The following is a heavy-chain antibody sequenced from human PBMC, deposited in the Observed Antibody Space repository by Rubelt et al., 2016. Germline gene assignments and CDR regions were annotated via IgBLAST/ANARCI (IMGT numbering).Heavy chain of an antibody. V-gene: IGHV5-51*01. CDR1: GYSFTNYW. CDR2: TYPFDSDT. Sequence: EVQLVQSGAEVKKPGESLRISCKGSGYSFTNYWIAWMRQMPGKGLEYMGLTYPFDSDTIYSPSVQGQVTISADKSISTAYLQWSSLKASDTAMYYCARRGDGYPVIAFDIWGQGTMVTVSS. D-gene: IGHD5-24*01. CDR3: ARRGDGYPVIAFDI. J-gene: IGHJ3*02.